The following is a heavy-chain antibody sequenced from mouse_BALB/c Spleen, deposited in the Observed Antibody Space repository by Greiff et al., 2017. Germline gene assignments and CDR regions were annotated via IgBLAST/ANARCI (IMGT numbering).Heavy chain of an antibody. CDR1: GFSLTSYG. J-gene: IGHJ3*01. CDR2: IWAGGST. V-gene: IGHV2-9*02. CDR3: ARESNGNWFAY. D-gene: IGHD2-1*01. Sequence: QVQLQQSGPGLVAPSQSLSITCTVSGFSLTSYGVHWVRQPPGKGLEWLGVIWAGGSTNYNSALMSRLSISKDNSKSQVFLKMNSLQTDDTAMYYCARESNGNWFAYWGQGTLVTVSA.